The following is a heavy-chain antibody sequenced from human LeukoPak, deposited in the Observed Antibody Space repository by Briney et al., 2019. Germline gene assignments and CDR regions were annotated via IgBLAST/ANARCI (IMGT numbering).Heavy chain of an antibody. CDR2: INSDGSST. CDR1: GFTFSSYW. CDR3: ARSSQYSSCDC. Sequence: GGSLRFSCAASGFTFSSYWMHWVRQAPGKGLVWVSRINSDGSSTTYADSVKGRFTISRDNAKNTLYLQTNSLRAEDTAVYYCARSSQYSSCDCWGQGTLVTVSS. J-gene: IGHJ4*02. V-gene: IGHV3-74*01. D-gene: IGHD6-6*01.